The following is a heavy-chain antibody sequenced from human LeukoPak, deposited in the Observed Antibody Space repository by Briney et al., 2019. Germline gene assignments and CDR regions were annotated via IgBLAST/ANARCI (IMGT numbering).Heavy chain of an antibody. CDR3: ARVRTGNSGRPRFDS. Sequence: PSETLSLTRAGYGGALSGYFWNRIRPAPGKGLEWVGEINHSGSTNYNPSLKSRVTISIDTSKSQFSLKLSSVTAADMAVYYCARVRTGNSGRPRFDSWGQGTLVTVSS. CDR2: INHSGST. V-gene: IGHV4-34*01. J-gene: IGHJ5*01. D-gene: IGHD2/OR15-2a*01. CDR1: GGALSGYF.